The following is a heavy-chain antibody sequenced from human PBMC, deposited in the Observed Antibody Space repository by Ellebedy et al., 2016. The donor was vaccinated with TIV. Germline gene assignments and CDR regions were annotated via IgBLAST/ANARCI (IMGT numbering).Heavy chain of an antibody. CDR3: ARGYFDL. CDR2: LHSDGSST. V-gene: IGHV3-74*01. J-gene: IGHJ2*01. CDR1: GFTFSSYW. Sequence: GESLKISCAASGFTFSSYWMHWVRQAPGKGLVWVSRLHSDGSSTSYADSVKGRFTISRDNAKNTLYLQMNSLRDEDTAVYYCARGYFDLWGRGTLVTISS.